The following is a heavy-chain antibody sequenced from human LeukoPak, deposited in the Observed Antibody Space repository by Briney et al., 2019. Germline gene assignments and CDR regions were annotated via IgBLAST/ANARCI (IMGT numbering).Heavy chain of an antibody. J-gene: IGHJ5*02. CDR3: ARMSSMTTTNWFDP. V-gene: IGHV4-61*01. Sequence: SETLSLTCTVSGGSISSSSYYWSWIRQPPGKGLEWIGYIYYSGSTNYNPSLKSRVTISVDTSKNQFSLKLSSVTAADTAVYYCARMSSMTTTNWFDPWGQGTLVTVSS. CDR2: IYYSGST. CDR1: GGSISSSSYY. D-gene: IGHD4-17*01.